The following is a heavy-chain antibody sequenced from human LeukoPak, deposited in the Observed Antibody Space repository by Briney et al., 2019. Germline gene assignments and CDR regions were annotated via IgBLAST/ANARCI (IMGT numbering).Heavy chain of an antibody. CDR1: GYTFTSYA. CDR3: ARDPVYQLPTDNWFDP. V-gene: IGHV7-4-1*02. Sequence: ASVKVSCKASGYTFTSYAMNWVRQAPGQGLEWMGWINTNTGNPTYAQGFTGRFVFSLDTSVSTAYLQISSLKAEDTAVYYCARDPVYQLPTDNWFDPWGQGTLVTVSS. J-gene: IGHJ5*02. CDR2: INTNTGNP. D-gene: IGHD2-2*01.